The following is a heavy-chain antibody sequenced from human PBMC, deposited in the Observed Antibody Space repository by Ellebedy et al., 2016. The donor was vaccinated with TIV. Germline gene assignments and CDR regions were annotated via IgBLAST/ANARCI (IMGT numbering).Heavy chain of an antibody. D-gene: IGHD3/OR15-3a*01. J-gene: IGHJ6*04. CDR2: IYPSGEST. CDR1: GHTFTNYP. CDR3: ARGSNYGMDV. V-gene: IGHV1-46*01. Sequence: SVKVSCXASGHTFTNYPIHWVRQAPGQGLEWMGIIYPSGESTYYAQMFQDRVTMTTDTSSSTVYMDLNSLRSEDTAIYFCARGSNYGMDVWGKGTTVTVSS.